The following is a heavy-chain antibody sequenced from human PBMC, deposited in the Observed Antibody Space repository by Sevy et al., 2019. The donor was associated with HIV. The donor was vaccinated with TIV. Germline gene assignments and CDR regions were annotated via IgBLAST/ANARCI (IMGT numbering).Heavy chain of an antibody. J-gene: IGHJ4*02. Sequence: GGSLRLSCAASGFTFNNYAMHWFRQAPGKGLEWVAVISYDGSNKYYADSVKGRFTISRDNSKNTLYLQMNSLRAEDTAVYYCARDFAAAGTYYFDYWGQGTLVTVSS. CDR2: ISYDGSNK. CDR3: ARDFAAAGTYYFDY. CDR1: GFTFNNYA. D-gene: IGHD6-13*01. V-gene: IGHV3-30-3*01.